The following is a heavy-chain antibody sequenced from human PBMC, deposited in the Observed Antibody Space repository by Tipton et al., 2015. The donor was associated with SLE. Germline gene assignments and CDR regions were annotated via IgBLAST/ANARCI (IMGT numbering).Heavy chain of an antibody. D-gene: IGHD3-10*01. Sequence: SLRLSCAASGFTFSTAWMTWVRQAPGKGLEWVANINQDGSRKHYVDSVKGRFSISRDNAKNSGYVQLNSLRAEDTAVYYCGSVDYPHYGVDVWGQGTTVTVSS. CDR3: GSVDYPHYGVDV. CDR1: GFTFSTAW. J-gene: IGHJ6*02. V-gene: IGHV3-7*01. CDR2: INQDGSRK.